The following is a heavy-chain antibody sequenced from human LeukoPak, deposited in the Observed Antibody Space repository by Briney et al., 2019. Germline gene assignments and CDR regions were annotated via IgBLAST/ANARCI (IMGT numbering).Heavy chain of an antibody. J-gene: IGHJ6*03. CDR3: AKGSKAVLFTRDYYLDV. D-gene: IGHD6-19*01. CDR1: GFTFSSYA. CDR2: FSGSGGST. V-gene: IGHV3-23*01. Sequence: GGSLRLSCAASGFTFSSYAMSWVRQAPGKGLECISGFSGSGGSTYYADSVKGRFTISRDNSKNTLYLQMNSLRAEDTAVYYCAKGSKAVLFTRDYYLDVWGKGTTVTISS.